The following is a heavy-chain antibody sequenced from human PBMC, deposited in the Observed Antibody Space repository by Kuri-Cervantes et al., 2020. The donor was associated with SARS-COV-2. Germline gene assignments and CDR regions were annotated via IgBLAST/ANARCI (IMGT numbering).Heavy chain of an antibody. D-gene: IGHD2-2*01. V-gene: IGHV4-34*01. CDR3: ARGEVIVVPAAVAYYCYMDV. CDR1: GGSFNSYY. Sequence: GSLRLSYAVYGGSFNSYYWSWIRQPPGKGLEWIGENNHSGSTNYNPSLKSRVTISVDTSKNQFSLKLSSVTAADTAVYYCARGEVIVVPAAVAYYCYMDVWGKGTTVTVSS. J-gene: IGHJ6*03. CDR2: NNHSGST.